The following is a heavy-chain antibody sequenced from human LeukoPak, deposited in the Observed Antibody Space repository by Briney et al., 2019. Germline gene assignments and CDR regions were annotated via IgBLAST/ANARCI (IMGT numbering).Heavy chain of an antibody. Sequence: GGSLRLSCAASRFSFSNYWMHWVRQAPGKGLVWVSRVKSDGSNPSYADSVKGRFTISRDIAENMLYLQMNTLGAEDTAVYYCARDIVSGSGSLDYWGQGTLVTVSS. CDR2: VKSDGSNP. J-gene: IGHJ4*02. V-gene: IGHV3-74*01. CDR3: ARDIVSGSGSLDY. D-gene: IGHD3-10*01. CDR1: RFSFSNYW.